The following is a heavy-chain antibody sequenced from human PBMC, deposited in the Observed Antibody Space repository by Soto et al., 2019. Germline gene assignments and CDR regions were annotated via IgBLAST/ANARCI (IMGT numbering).Heavy chain of an antibody. Sequence: PGGSLRLSCTVSGFAFNNYGINWVRQAPGKGLEWVSSISKSDYTYYSDSVKGRCAISRGNAKSSVSQQMNTLRVEDTAVYYCAREDSIIIPAVSDFWGQGTLVTVSS. J-gene: IGHJ4*02. V-gene: IGHV3-21*01. CDR3: AREDSIIIPAVSDF. CDR2: ISKSDYT. D-gene: IGHD2-2*01. CDR1: GFAFNNYG.